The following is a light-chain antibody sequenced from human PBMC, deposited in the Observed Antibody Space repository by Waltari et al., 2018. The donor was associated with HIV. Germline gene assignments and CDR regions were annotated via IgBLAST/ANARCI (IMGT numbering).Light chain of an antibody. CDR2: RNN. CDR1: INNVGDQG. Sequence: QAGLTQPPSVSKDLRQTATITCTGNINNVGDQGTAWLQQHQGHPPKLLSSRNNNRPSGISERFSASRSGNTASLTITGLQPEDEADYYCSAWDSSLSAWVFGGGTKLTVL. J-gene: IGLJ3*02. CDR3: SAWDSSLSAWV. V-gene: IGLV10-54*01.